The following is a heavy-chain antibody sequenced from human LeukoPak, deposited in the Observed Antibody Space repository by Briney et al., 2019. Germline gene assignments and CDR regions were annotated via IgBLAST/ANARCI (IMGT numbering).Heavy chain of an antibody. J-gene: IGHJ6*02. V-gene: IGHV3-30*14. D-gene: IGHD4-17*01. Sequence: GGSLRLSCAASGFTFSSYAMYWVRQAPGKGLEWVAFMSYDGSTKYYADPVKGRFTISRDNSKNTLYLQMNGLRAEDTAVYYCARDGPTTMTDYYYGMDVWGQGTTVTVSS. CDR2: MSYDGSTK. CDR3: ARDGPTTMTDYYYGMDV. CDR1: GFTFSSYA.